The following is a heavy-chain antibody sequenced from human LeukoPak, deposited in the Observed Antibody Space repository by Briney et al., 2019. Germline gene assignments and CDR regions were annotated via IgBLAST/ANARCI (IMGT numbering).Heavy chain of an antibody. J-gene: IGHJ4*02. V-gene: IGHV4-34*01. CDR1: GGSFSGYY. CDR2: INHSGST. Sequence: SETLSLTCAVYGGSFSGYYWGWIRQPPGKGLEWIGEINHSGSTNYNPSLKSRVTISVDTSKNQFSLKLSSVTATDTAVYYCARGIVVAACYFDYWGQGTLVTVSS. D-gene: IGHD3-22*01. CDR3: ARGIVVAACYFDY.